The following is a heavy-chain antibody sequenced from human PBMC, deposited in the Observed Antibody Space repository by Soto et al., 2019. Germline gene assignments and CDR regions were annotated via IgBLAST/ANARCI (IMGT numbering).Heavy chain of an antibody. CDR3: ARDQPTLGSDY. D-gene: IGHD1-26*01. V-gene: IGHV3-33*01. CDR2: IWYDGSNK. CDR1: GFTFSSYG. J-gene: IGHJ4*02. Sequence: QVQLVESGGGVVQPGRSLRLSCAASGFTFSSYGMHWVRQAPGKGLEWVAVIWYDGSNKYYADSVKGRFTISRDNSKNTLYLKMNTLRAEDTAVYYCARDQPTLGSDYWGQGTLVTVSS.